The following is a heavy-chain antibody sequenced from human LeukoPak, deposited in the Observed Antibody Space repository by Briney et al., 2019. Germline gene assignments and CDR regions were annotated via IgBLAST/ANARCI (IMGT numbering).Heavy chain of an antibody. J-gene: IGHJ4*02. CDR2: IYPGGSET. CDR3: ARASRDGYNQNFDH. Sequence: GESLKISCKGLGYSFSSYWNAWVRQRPGKGLEWMGSIYPGGSETRYDPSFQGQVTISADSSTSTAYLQWSSLRASDTVMYYCARASRDGYNQNFDHWGQGTLVTVSS. CDR1: GYSFSSYW. D-gene: IGHD5-24*01. V-gene: IGHV5-51*01.